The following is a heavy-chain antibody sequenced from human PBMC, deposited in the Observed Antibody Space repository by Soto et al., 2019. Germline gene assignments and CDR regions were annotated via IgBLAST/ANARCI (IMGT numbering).Heavy chain of an antibody. CDR2: IDSSGSII. J-gene: IGHJ4*02. Sequence: GSPQLSFSAPGFTFSDYYLSWIPPAAGKGLEWISYIDSSGSIIYYADSVKGRFTISRDNAKNSLYLQMNSLRAEDTAVYYCARDLGYYDSSGYFDYWGQGTLVTVSS. CDR1: GFTFSDYY. CDR3: ARDLGYYDSSGYFDY. V-gene: IGHV3-11*01. D-gene: IGHD3-22*01.